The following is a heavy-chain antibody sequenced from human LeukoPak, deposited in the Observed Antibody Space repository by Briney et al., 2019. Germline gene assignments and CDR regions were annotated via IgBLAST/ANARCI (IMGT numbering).Heavy chain of an antibody. J-gene: IGHJ5*02. D-gene: IGHD3-10*01. V-gene: IGHV4-59*01. Sequence: PSETLSLTCTVSGGSISSYYWSWIRQPPGKGLEWIGYIYYSGSTNYNPSLKSRVTISVDTSKNQFSLKLSSVTAADTAVYYCARELWFGELSKFDPWGQGTLVTASS. CDR2: IYYSGST. CDR3: ARELWFGELSKFDP. CDR1: GGSISSYY.